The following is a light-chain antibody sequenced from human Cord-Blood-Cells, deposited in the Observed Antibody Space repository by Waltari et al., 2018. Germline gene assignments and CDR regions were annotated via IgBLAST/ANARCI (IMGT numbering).Light chain of an antibody. CDR2: RAS. CDR3: QQYYSTPIT. Sequence: DIVMTQSLDSPAVPRGERATIHCKSSQSVLYSSNNKNYLAWYQQKPGQSPKLLIYRASTRESGVPDRFSGSGSGTDFTLTISSLRAEDVAVYDCQQYYSTPITFGQGTRLEIK. V-gene: IGKV4-1*01. J-gene: IGKJ5*01. CDR1: QSVLYSSNNKNY.